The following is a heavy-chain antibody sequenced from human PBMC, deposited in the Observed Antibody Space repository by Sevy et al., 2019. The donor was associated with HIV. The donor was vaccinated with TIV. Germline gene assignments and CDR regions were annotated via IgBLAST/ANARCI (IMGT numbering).Heavy chain of an antibody. Sequence: SETLSLTCTVSGVSISNYYWAWIRQPPGKGLECVGFSGSNYYNPSLKGRVTTSVDTSKNHFSLKLSSVTVADTAIYYCARGGPNQHQLDYFDYWGQGTLVTVSS. V-gene: IGHV4-59*01. CDR2: SGSN. D-gene: IGHD6-13*01. CDR3: ARGGPNQHQLDYFDY. J-gene: IGHJ4*02. CDR1: GVSISNYY.